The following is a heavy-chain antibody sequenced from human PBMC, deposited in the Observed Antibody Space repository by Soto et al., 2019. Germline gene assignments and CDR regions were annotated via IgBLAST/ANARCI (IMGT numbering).Heavy chain of an antibody. CDR3: ARMYSSSCTDY. CDR2: IYYSGST. J-gene: IGHJ4*02. D-gene: IGHD6-13*01. Sequence: SETLSLTCTVSGGSISSSSYYWGWIRQPPGKGLEWIGSIYYSGSTYYNPSLKSRVTISVDTSKNQFSLKLSSVTAADTAVYYCARMYSSSCTDYWGQGTLVTVSS. CDR1: GGSISSSSYY. V-gene: IGHV4-39*01.